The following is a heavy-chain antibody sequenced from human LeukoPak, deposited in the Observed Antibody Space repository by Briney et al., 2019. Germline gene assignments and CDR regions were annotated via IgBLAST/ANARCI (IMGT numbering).Heavy chain of an antibody. CDR3: AKSLSEGAFDI. Sequence: GGSLRLSCAASGFTFSSYGMHWVRQALGKGLEWVAVIWYGGSNKYYADSVKGRFTISRDNSKNTLYLQMNSLRAEDTAVYYCAKSLSEGAFDIWGQGTMVTVSS. V-gene: IGHV3-30*02. CDR1: GFTFSSYG. J-gene: IGHJ3*02. CDR2: IWYGGSNK. D-gene: IGHD2/OR15-2a*01.